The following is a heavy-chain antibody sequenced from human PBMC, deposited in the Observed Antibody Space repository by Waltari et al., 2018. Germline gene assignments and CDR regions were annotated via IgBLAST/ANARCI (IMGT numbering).Heavy chain of an antibody. CDR1: GYSFTSYW. D-gene: IGHD3-10*01. Sequence: EVQLVQSGAEVKKPGESLKISCKGSGYSFTSYWIGWVRQMPGKGLEWMGVIYAGDSDTRDSPSFQGKVTISADKSISTAYLQWSSLKASDTAMYYCARRLGLGGIGWYFDLWGRGTLVTVSS. CDR2: IYAGDSDT. J-gene: IGHJ2*01. V-gene: IGHV5-51*03. CDR3: ARRLGLGGIGWYFDL.